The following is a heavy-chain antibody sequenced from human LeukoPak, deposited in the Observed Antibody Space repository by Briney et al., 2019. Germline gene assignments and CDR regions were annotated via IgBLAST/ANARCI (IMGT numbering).Heavy chain of an antibody. CDR1: GFPFSSYW. V-gene: IGHV3-7*01. CDR3: ARGEYGDHSEYFWY. J-gene: IGHJ1*01. D-gene: IGHD4-17*01. Sequence: GGSLRLSCAASGFPFSSYWMAWVRQAPGKGLEWVASIKQDGGETFYVDSVKGRFTISRDNAKNSLYLQMNSLTDGDTAVYYCARGEYGDHSEYFWYWGQGTLVTVTS. CDR2: IKQDGGET.